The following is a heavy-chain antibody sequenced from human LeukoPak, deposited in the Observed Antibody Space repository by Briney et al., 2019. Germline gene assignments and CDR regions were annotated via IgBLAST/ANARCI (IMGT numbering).Heavy chain of an antibody. J-gene: IGHJ4*02. Sequence: SETLSLTCTVSGGSISSGGYYWSWIRQPPGKGLEWIGYIYHSGSTYYNPSLKSRVTISVDRSKNQFSLKLSSVTAADTAVYYCAREAHDSSGYYSYYFDYWGQGTLVTVSS. CDR2: IYHSGST. V-gene: IGHV4-30-2*01. CDR1: GGSISSGGYY. D-gene: IGHD3-22*01. CDR3: AREAHDSSGYYSYYFDY.